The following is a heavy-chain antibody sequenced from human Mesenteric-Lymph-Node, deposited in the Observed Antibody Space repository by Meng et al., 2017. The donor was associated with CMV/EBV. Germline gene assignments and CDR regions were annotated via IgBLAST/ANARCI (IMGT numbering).Heavy chain of an antibody. D-gene: IGHD1/OR15-1a*01. V-gene: IGHV4-59*03. J-gene: IGHJ4*02. CDR2: THYSGSA. CDR3: AKWNSDRNSFDS. Sequence: SETLSLTCTVSGGPITSYYWNWIRQPPGKGMERIGYTHYSGSALYNPALKSRVTMSVDTSKHQFSLKLSSATSADTAVYYCAKWNSDRNSFDSWGQGTLVTVSS. CDR1: GGPITSYY.